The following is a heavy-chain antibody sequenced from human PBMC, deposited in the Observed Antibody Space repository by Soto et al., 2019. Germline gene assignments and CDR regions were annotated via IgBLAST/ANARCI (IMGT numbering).Heavy chain of an antibody. J-gene: IGHJ4*02. CDR3: ARDCSGGICYGYYFDY. D-gene: IGHD2-15*01. CDR1: GFTLSSYW. CDR2: IKRDGSEK. V-gene: IGHV3-7*01. Sequence: EVQLVESGGGLVQPGGSLRLSCATSGFTLSSYWMSWVRQAPGKGLEWVANIKRDGSEKYYVDSVQGRFTISRDNAKNSLYLQMNSXRAEDTALYYCARDCSGGICYGYYFDYWGQGTLVTVSS.